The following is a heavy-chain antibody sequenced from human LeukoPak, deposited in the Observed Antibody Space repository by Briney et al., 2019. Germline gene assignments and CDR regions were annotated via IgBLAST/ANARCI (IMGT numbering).Heavy chain of an antibody. CDR3: AVTATPGHYFDY. Sequence: SSETLSLTCTVSGGYISTNSYYWGWVRQPPGKGLEWIGSMYYSGTTYYNPSLKSRVTISVDTSKNQFSLKLSSLTAADTAVYYCAVTATPGHYFDYWGQGSLVTVSP. CDR1: GGYISTNSYY. D-gene: IGHD2-15*01. CDR2: MYYSGTT. V-gene: IGHV4-39*01. J-gene: IGHJ4*02.